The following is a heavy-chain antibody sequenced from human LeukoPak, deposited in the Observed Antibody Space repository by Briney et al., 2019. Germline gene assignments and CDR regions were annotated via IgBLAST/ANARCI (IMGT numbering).Heavy chain of an antibody. Sequence: PSETLSLTCAVSGGSISSSNWWSWVRQPPGKGLEWIGYIYYSGSTNYNPSLKSRVTISVDTSKNQFSLKLSSVTAADTAVYYCARGDGDRFDYWGQGTLVTVSS. V-gene: IGHV4-4*02. J-gene: IGHJ4*02. CDR2: IYYSGST. D-gene: IGHD4-17*01. CDR1: GGSISSSNW. CDR3: ARGDGDRFDY.